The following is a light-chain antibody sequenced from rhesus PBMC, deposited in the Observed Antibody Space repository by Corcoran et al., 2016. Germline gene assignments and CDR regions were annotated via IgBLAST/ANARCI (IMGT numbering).Light chain of an antibody. CDR2: GAS. J-gene: IGKJ2*01. CDR1: QSVSSY. V-gene: IGKV3-10*01. Sequence: QVILTQSPATLSLSPGERATLSCRASQSVSSYLAWYQQKPGQAPRLRIYGASSRATGIPDRFSGSGSGTDFTLTIRSLEPEDVGVYHCYQHSSGYSFGQGTKVEIK. CDR3: YQHSSGYS.